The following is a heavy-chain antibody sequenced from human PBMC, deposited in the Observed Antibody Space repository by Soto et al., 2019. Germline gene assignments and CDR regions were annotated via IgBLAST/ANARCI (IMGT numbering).Heavy chain of an antibody. V-gene: IGHV1-18*01. CDR3: ARATGGPGIAEY. J-gene: IGHJ4*02. D-gene: IGHD6-13*01. Sequence: AAALVPCRAAGCTITSYGNIYVRQAPGQGLEWMGGISAYNGNTNYAQKLQGRVTMTTHTSKSTAYMELRSLRPEDTAVYYCARATGGPGIAEYWGQGTLVTVSS. CDR1: GCTITSYG. CDR2: ISAYNGNT.